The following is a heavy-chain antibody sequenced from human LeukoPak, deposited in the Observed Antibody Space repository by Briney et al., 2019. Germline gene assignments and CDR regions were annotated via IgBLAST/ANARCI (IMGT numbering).Heavy chain of an antibody. CDR3: ARGRSGGDWFDP. V-gene: IGHV4-59*01. CDR1: GGSISSYY. D-gene: IGHD3-10*01. CDR2: IHDTGST. J-gene: IGHJ5*02. Sequence: PPETLSLTCTVSGGSISSYYWSWIRQPPGKGLEWIGYIHDTGSTKYNPSLKSRVTISVDTSRNHLSLKLTSVTAADTAVYYCARGRSGGDWFDPWGQGTLVTVSS.